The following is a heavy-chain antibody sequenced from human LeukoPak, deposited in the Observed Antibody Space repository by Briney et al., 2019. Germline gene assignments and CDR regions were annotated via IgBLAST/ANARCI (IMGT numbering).Heavy chain of an antibody. CDR1: GGSISSYY. CDR3: ASGQKYYDILTGYYYYYGMDV. D-gene: IGHD3-9*01. Sequence: SETLSLTCTVSGGSISSYYWSWIRQPAGKGLEWIGRIYTSGSTNYNPSLKSRVTISVDTSKNQFSLKLSSVTAADTAVYYCASGQKYYDILTGYYYYYGMDVWGQGTTVTVSS. J-gene: IGHJ6*02. V-gene: IGHV4-4*07. CDR2: IYTSGST.